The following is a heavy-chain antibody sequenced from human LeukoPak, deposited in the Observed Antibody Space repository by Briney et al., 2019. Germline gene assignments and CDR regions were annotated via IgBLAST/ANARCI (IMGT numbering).Heavy chain of an antibody. Sequence: ASVKVSCKASGYTFTSFDINWVRQATGQGLKWMGWMNPNSGNTGYAQKFQGRVTMAMNTSISTAYMELRSLRSEDTAVYYCARGPQWRGDYYYMDIWGKGTTVTVSS. CDR3: ARGPQWRGDYYYMDI. J-gene: IGHJ6*03. V-gene: IGHV1-8*01. D-gene: IGHD6-19*01. CDR2: MNPNSGNT. CDR1: GYTFTSFD.